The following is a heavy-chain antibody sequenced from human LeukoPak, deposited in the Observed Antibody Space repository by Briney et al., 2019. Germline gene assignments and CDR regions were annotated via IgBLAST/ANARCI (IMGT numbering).Heavy chain of an antibody. V-gene: IGHV3-9*01. Sequence: GRSLRLSCAASGFTFDDYAMHWVRQAPGKGLEWVSGISWNSGSIGYADSVKGRFTISRDNAKNSLYLQMNSLRAEDTALYYCAKDIGLARGYYYYGMDVWGQGTTVTVSS. CDR3: AKDIGLARGYYYYGMDV. CDR1: GFTFDDYA. D-gene: IGHD3-10*01. CDR2: ISWNSGSI. J-gene: IGHJ6*02.